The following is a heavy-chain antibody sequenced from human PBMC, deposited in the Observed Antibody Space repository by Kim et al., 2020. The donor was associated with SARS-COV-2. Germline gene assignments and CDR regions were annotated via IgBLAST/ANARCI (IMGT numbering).Heavy chain of an antibody. D-gene: IGHD6-13*01. CDR3: AKCSLIAASPGWFDP. J-gene: IGHJ5*02. Sequence: GGSLRLSCAASGFTFSSYAMSWVRQAPGKGLEWVSVIYSGGSSTYYADSVKGRFTISRDNSKNTLYLQMNSLRAEDTAVYYCAKCSLIAASPGWFDPWGQGTLVTVSS. CDR2: IYSGGSST. CDR1: GFTFSSYA. V-gene: IGHV3-23*03.